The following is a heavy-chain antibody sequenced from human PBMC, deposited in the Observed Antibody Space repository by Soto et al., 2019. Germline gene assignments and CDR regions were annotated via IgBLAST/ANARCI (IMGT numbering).Heavy chain of an antibody. J-gene: IGHJ5*02. Sequence: SETLSLTCTVSGGSVSSYYWSWIRQPPGKGLEWVGYIYYSGSTNYNPSLKSRVTISVDASKNQISLQVRSATAADAAVYYCARDLKEYCSDGKCNWLDPWGQGTLVTVSS. CDR1: GGSVSSYY. D-gene: IGHD2-15*01. V-gene: IGHV4-59*02. CDR2: IYYSGST. CDR3: ARDLKEYCSDGKCNWLDP.